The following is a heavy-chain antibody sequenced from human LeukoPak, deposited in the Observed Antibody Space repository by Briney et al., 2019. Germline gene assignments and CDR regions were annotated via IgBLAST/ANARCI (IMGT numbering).Heavy chain of an antibody. D-gene: IGHD4-17*01. CDR2: ISSSSSYI. J-gene: IGHJ4*02. CDR1: GFTFSSYS. CDR3: ARDGYYGDYPFDY. Sequence: GGSLRLSCVASGFTFSSYSMNWVRQAPGKGLEWVSSISSSSSYIYYADSVKGRFTISRDNAKNSLCLQMNSLRAEDTAVYYCARDGYYGDYPFDYWGQGTLVTVSS. V-gene: IGHV3-21*01.